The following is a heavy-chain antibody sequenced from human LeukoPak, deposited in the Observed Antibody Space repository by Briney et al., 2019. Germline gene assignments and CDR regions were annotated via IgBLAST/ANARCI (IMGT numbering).Heavy chain of an antibody. Sequence: SVKVSCKASGYTFTGYYMHWVRQAPGQGLEWMGGIIPIFGTANYAQKFQGRVTITADESTSTAYMELSSLRSEDTAVYYCASLAQYCSSTSCYGAFDIWGQGTMVTVSS. D-gene: IGHD2-2*01. CDR3: ASLAQYCSSTSCYGAFDI. CDR1: GYTFTGYY. V-gene: IGHV1-69*13. CDR2: IIPIFGTA. J-gene: IGHJ3*02.